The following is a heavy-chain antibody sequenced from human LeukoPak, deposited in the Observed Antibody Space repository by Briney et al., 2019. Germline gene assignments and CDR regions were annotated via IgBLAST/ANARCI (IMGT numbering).Heavy chain of an antibody. CDR3: ARTSGWRFYYYYYMDV. V-gene: IGHV4-34*01. D-gene: IGHD6-19*01. CDR2: INHSGST. Sequence: PSETLSLTCAVYGGSFSGYYWSWIRQPPGKGLEWIGEINHSGSTNYNPSLKSRVTISVDTSKNQFSLKLSSVTAADTAVYYCARTSGWRFYYYYYMDVWGKGTTVTVSS. CDR1: GGSFSGYY. J-gene: IGHJ6*03.